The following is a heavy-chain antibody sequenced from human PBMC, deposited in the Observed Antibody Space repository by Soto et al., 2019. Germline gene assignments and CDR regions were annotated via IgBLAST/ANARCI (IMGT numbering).Heavy chain of an antibody. V-gene: IGHV1-69*13. J-gene: IGHJ6*02. CDR3: ARSPIAEAGFYYYGMDV. CDR1: GGTFSSYA. Sequence: SVKVSCKASGGTFSSYAISWVRQAPGQGLEWMGGIIPIFGTANYAQKFQGRVTITADESTSTAYMELSSLRSEDMAVYYCARSPIAEAGFYYYGMDVWGQGTTVTVSS. D-gene: IGHD6-19*01. CDR2: IIPIFGTA.